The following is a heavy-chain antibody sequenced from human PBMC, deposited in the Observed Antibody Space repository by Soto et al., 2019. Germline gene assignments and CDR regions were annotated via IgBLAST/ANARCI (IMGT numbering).Heavy chain of an antibody. V-gene: IGHV4-34*01. CDR1: GGSFSGYY. D-gene: IGHD3-3*01. CDR3: ARGQWEWSPLY. J-gene: IGHJ4*02. Sequence: PSETLSLTCAVYGGSFSGYYWSWIRQPPGKGLEWIGEINHSGSTNYNPSLKSRVTISVDTSKNQFSLKLSSVTAADTAVYYCARGQWEWSPLYWGQGTLLTVSS. CDR2: INHSGST.